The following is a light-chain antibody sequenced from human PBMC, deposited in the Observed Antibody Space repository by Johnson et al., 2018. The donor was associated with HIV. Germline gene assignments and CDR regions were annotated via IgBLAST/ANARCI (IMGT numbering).Light chain of an antibody. CDR2: ENN. CDR1: SSNIGNNY. CDR3: GTWDSSLSAGQGV. Sequence: QSVLTQPPSVSAAPGQKVTISCSGSSSNIGNNYVSWYQQLPGTAPKLLIYENNKRPSGLPDRFSGSKSGTSATLGITGLQTGDEADYYRGTWDSSLSAGQGVLETGTKVTSL. J-gene: IGLJ1*01. V-gene: IGLV1-51*02.